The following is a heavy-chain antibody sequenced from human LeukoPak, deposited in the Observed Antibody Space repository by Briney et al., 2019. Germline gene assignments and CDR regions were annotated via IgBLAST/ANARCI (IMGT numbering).Heavy chain of an antibody. V-gene: IGHV3-21*01. CDR1: GFTFSSYS. J-gene: IGHJ6*03. CDR3: AKGARYCSGGSCYYRYYYYYMDV. D-gene: IGHD2-15*01. CDR2: ISSSSSYI. Sequence: GGSLRLSCAASGFTFSSYSMNWVRQAPGKGLEWVSSISSSSSYIYYADSVKGRFTISRDNAKNSLYLQMNSLRAEDTAVYYCAKGARYCSGGSCYYRYYYYYMDVWGKGTTVTISS.